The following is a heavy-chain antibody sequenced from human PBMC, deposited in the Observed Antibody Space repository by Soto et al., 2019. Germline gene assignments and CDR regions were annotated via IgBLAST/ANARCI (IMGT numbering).Heavy chain of an antibody. CDR1: GASLSSGEHY. CDR3: ASPSLDVDMCS. D-gene: IGHD3-9*01. Sequence: QVRLQESGPGLVKPSETLSLTCSVSGASLSSGEHYWNWIRQPPGKGLEWIGYIYFDGNAYYHPSLKSQATISMDMSKNQFSLRMTSVTAADTAVYYCASPSLDVDMCSWSHGTLVTASS. V-gene: IGHV4-30-4*01. CDR2: IYFDGNA. J-gene: IGHJ5*01.